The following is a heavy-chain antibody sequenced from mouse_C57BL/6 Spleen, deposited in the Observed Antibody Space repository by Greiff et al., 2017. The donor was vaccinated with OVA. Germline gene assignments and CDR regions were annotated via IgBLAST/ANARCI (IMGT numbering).Heavy chain of an antibody. D-gene: IGHD2-1*01. V-gene: IGHV1-72*01. CDR2: IDPNSGGT. CDR3: ARESSGLWYVGAMDY. CDR1: GYTFTSYW. J-gene: IGHJ4*01. Sequence: VKLQQPGAELVKPGASVKLSCKASGYTFTSYWMHWVKQRPGRGLEWIGRIDPNSGGTKYNEKFKSKATLTVDKPSSTAYMQLSSLTSEDSAVYYCARESSGLWYVGAMDYWGQGTSVTVSS.